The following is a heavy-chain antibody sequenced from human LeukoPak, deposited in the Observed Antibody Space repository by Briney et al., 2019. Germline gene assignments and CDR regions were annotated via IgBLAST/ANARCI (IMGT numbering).Heavy chain of an antibody. CDR1: GYTFTGYY. D-gene: IGHD6-19*01. J-gene: IGHJ4*02. V-gene: IGHV1-2*02. CDR3: ARPSKYSSGWYYFDY. Sequence: ASVKVSCKASGYTFTGYYMHWVRQAPGQGLEWMGWINPNSGSTNYAQKFQGRVTMTRDTSISTAYMELSRLRSDDTAVYYCARPSKYSSGWYYFDYWGQGTLVTVSS. CDR2: INPNSGST.